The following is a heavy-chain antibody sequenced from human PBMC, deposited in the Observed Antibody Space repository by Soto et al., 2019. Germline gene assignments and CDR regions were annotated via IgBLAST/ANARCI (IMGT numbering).Heavy chain of an antibody. CDR1: GGSISSYY. Sequence: SETLSLTCTVSGGSISSYYWSWIRQPPGKGLEWIGYIYYSGSTNYNPSLKSRVTISVDTSKNQFSLKLSSVTAADTAVYYCARDQRSSWYHRQYVMDVWGQGTTVTVSS. J-gene: IGHJ6*02. CDR3: ARDQRSSWYHRQYVMDV. CDR2: IYYSGST. V-gene: IGHV4-59*01. D-gene: IGHD6-13*01.